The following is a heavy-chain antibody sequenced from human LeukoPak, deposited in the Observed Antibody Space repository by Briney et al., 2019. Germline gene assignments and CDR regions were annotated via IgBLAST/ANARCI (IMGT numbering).Heavy chain of an antibody. CDR1: GFTVSSNY. Sequence: GGSLRLSCAASGFTVSSNYMSWVRQAPGKGLEWVLVIYSGGSTYYADSVKGRFTISRDNSKNTLYLQMNSLRAEDTAVYYCARDLGPDAFDIWGQGTMVTVSS. CDR2: IYSGGST. D-gene: IGHD7-27*01. V-gene: IGHV3-53*01. J-gene: IGHJ3*02. CDR3: ARDLGPDAFDI.